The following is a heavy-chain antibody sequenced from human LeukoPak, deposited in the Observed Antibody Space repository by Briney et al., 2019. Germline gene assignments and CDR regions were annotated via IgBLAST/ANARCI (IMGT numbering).Heavy chain of an antibody. J-gene: IGHJ4*02. Sequence: PGGSLRLSCEASGSIFSNYWMAWVRQAPGKGLEWVANIKEDGSDKNYVESMKGRYTISRDNAQNSLYLQMNRLGVEDTAVYYCARDAGYGYDRFDYWGQGTQVTVSS. D-gene: IGHD5-18*01. CDR2: IKEDGSDK. CDR3: ARDAGYGYDRFDY. V-gene: IGHV3-7*01. CDR1: GSIFSNYW.